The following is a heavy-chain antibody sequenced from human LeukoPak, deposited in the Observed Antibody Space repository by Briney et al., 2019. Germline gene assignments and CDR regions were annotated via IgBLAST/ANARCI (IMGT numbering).Heavy chain of an antibody. CDR3: ARHLPAYSSSWYYGMDV. CDR2: IYYSGST. V-gene: IGHV4-59*08. D-gene: IGHD6-13*01. CDR1: GGSISSYY. Sequence: SATLSLTCTVSGGSISSYYWSWIRQPPGKGLEWIGYIYYSGSTNYNPSLKSRVTISVDTSKNQFSLKLSSVTAADTAVYYCARHLPAYSSSWYYGMDVWGQGTTVTVSS. J-gene: IGHJ6*02.